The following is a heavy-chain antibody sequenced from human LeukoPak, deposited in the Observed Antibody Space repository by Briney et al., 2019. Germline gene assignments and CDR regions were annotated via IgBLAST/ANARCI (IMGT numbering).Heavy chain of an antibody. CDR3: ARDVPHNWFDT. Sequence: GGSLRLSCAASGLTFGNNWMHWVRHGPGKGLVWLSRVNSDGGGTIYADSVEGRFTVSRDNAKNTLYLQMNSLRAEDTAVYYCARDVPHNWFDTWGQGTLVTVSS. CDR2: VNSDGGGT. CDR1: GLTFGNNW. J-gene: IGHJ5*02. V-gene: IGHV3-74*01.